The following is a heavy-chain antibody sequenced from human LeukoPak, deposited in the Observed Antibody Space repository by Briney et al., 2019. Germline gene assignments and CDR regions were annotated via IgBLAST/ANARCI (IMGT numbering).Heavy chain of an antibody. CDR3: ARSLPPKRITIVGVVSFPNWFDP. V-gene: IGHV3-66*01. CDR2: IYSGGST. D-gene: IGHD3-3*01. CDR1: GFTVSSNY. J-gene: IGHJ5*02. Sequence: PGGSLRLSCAASGFTVSSNYMSWVRQAPGKGLEWVSVIYSGGSTYYADSLKGRFTISRDNSKNTLYLQMNSLRAEDTAVYYCARSLPPKRITIVGVVSFPNWFDPWGQGTLVTVSS.